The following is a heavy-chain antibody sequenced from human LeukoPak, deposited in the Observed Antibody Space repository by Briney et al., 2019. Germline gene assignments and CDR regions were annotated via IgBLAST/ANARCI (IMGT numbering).Heavy chain of an antibody. CDR2: ISDSGDYT. CDR3: AKDTSIGKYCTNGVCSPFDY. CDR1: GFTFSSYA. D-gene: IGHD2-8*01. V-gene: IGHV3-23*01. Sequence: PGGSLTLSCAGSGFTFSSYAMSWVRQAPGQGLEWVSAISDSGDYTSYADSVRGRFTISRDNSRNTLHLQMISLRPEDTAVYYCAKDTSIGKYCTNGVCSPFDYWGQGTLVTVSS. J-gene: IGHJ4*02.